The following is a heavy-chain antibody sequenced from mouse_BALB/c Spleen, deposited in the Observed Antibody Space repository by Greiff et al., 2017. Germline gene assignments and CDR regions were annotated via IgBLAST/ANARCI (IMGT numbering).Heavy chain of an antibody. Sequence: EVKLMESGAELVKPGASVKLSCTASGFNIKDTYMHWVKQRPEQGLEWIGRIDPANGNTKYDPKFQGKATITADTSSNTAYLQLSSLTSEDTAVYYCARQDYAMDYWGQGTSVTVSS. CDR1: GFNIKDTY. V-gene: IGHV14-3*02. J-gene: IGHJ4*01. CDR2: IDPANGNT. CDR3: ARQDYAMDY.